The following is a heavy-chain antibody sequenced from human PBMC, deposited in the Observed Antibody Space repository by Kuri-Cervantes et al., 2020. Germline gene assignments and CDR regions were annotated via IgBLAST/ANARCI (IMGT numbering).Heavy chain of an antibody. V-gene: IGHV4-34*01. Sequence: SETLSLTCAVYGGSFSGYYWSWIRQAPGKGLEWIGEINHRGSTNYNPSLKSRVTISVDTSKNQFSLKLNSVAAADTAVYYCARISNSWFSADYWGQGTLVTVSS. CDR2: INHRGST. J-gene: IGHJ4*02. CDR3: ARISNSWFSADY. CDR1: GGSFSGYY. D-gene: IGHD6-13*01.